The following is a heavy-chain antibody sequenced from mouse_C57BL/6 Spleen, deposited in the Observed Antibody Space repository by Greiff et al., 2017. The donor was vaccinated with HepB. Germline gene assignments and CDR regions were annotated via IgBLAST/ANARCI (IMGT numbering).Heavy chain of an antibody. V-gene: IGHV1-66*01. J-gene: IGHJ1*03. CDR1: GYSFTSYY. Sequence: QVQLQQSGPELVKPGASVKISCKASGYSFTSYYIHWVKQRPGQGLEWIGWIYPGSGNTKYNEKFKGKATLTADTSSSTAYMQLSSLTSEDSAVYYCARSGNYYGSSWYFDVWGTGTTVTVSS. CDR3: ARSGNYYGSSWYFDV. CDR2: IYPGSGNT. D-gene: IGHD1-1*01.